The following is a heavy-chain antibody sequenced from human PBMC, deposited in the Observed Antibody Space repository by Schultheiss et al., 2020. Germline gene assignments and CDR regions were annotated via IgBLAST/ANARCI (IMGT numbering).Heavy chain of an antibody. Sequence: GGSLRLSCAASGFTFSKYGMHWVRQPPGKGLEWVSAVSGTGDSTYYADSVQGRFTISRDISKNTLYLHMNSLRAEDTAVYYCAREYSGSYGDAFDIWGQGTMVTVSS. CDR2: VSGTGDST. J-gene: IGHJ3*02. V-gene: IGHV3-23*01. D-gene: IGHD1-26*01. CDR1: GFTFSKYG. CDR3: AREYSGSYGDAFDI.